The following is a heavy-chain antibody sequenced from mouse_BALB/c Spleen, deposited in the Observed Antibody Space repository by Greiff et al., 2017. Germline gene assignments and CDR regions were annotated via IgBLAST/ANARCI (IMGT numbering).Heavy chain of an antibody. V-gene: IGHV5-12-2*01. CDR2: ISNGGGST. CDR3: ARHRGMIIAMDY. J-gene: IGHJ2*01. D-gene: IGHD1-1*02. Sequence: DVQLVESGGGLVQPGGSLKLSCAASGFTFSSYTMSWVRQTPEKRLEWVAYISNGGGSTYYPDTVKGRFTISRDNAKNTLYLQMSSLKSEDTAMYYCARHRGMIIAMDYWGQGTTLTVSS. CDR1: GFTFSSYT.